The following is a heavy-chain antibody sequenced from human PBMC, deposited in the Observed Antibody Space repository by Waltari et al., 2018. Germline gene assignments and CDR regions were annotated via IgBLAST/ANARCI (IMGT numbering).Heavy chain of an antibody. V-gene: IGHV4-39*07. CDR1: GGSINSRNYS. D-gene: IGHD3-3*01. CDR2: IFYSGSA. CDR3: ARGLMEGQNNCFDP. Sequence: QVQLQESGPGLVKASETLSLTCTVSGGSINSRNYSWGWIRQPPGKGLDWIGNIFYSGSAYYNPSLKRRVSISVDMSKNQISLNLSSVTAADTAMYYCARGLMEGQNNCFDPWGQGTLVVVSS. J-gene: IGHJ5*02.